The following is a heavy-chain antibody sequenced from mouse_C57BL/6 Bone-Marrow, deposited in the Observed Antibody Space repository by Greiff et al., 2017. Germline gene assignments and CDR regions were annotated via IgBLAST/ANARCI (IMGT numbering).Heavy chain of an antibody. CDR1: GYTFTSYW. V-gene: IGHV1-55*01. CDR3: ARRNIGVITTGGYAMDY. J-gene: IGHJ4*01. CDR2: IYPGSGST. D-gene: IGHD1-1*01. Sequence: QVQLQQPGAELVKPGASVKMSCKASGYTFTSYWITWVKQRPGQGLEWIGDIYPGSGSTNYNEKFKSKATLTVDTSSSTAYMQLSSLTSEDSAVYYCARRNIGVITTGGYAMDYWGQGTSVTVSS.